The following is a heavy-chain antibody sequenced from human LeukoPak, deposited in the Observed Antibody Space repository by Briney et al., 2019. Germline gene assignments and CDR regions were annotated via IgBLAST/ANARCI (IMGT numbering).Heavy chain of an antibody. Sequence: GRSLRLSCAASGFTFSSYAMYWVRQSPGKRLEWVAVISYDGSNKYYADSVKGRFTISRDNSKNTLYLQMNSLRAEDTAVYYCARDARTVGITMIVVGFDYWGQGTLVTVSS. CDR1: GFTFSSYA. D-gene: IGHD3-22*01. V-gene: IGHV3-30*04. J-gene: IGHJ4*02. CDR3: ARDARTVGITMIVVGFDY. CDR2: ISYDGSNK.